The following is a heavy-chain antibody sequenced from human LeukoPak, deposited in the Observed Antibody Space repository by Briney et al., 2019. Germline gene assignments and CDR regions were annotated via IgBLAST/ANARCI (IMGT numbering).Heavy chain of an antibody. J-gene: IGHJ4*02. Sequence: PSQTLSLTCAISGDSVSRNNVAWNWVRQSPSRGLEWLGRTYHKSRWYNDYAVSVESRISINPDTSKNRFSLQLNSVTPEDTAVYYCARDHDYGNYGTYEDYWGQGTLVTVSS. CDR3: ARDHDYGNYGTYEDY. CDR2: TYHKSRWYN. CDR1: GDSVSRNNVA. V-gene: IGHV6-1*01. D-gene: IGHD4-11*01.